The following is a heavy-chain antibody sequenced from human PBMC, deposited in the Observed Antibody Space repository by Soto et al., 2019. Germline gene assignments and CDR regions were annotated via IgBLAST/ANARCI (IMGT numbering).Heavy chain of an antibody. J-gene: IGHJ4*02. D-gene: IGHD6-13*01. CDR2: INPGGGTT. CDR3: AKDLYTSTYFINFDY. Sequence: GGSLRLSCAASGFTFSSYAMSWVRQAPGRGLEWVSAINPGGGTTYYVDSVKGRFTISRDNSKNTLYLQMNSLRAEDTAIYYCAKDLYTSTYFINFDYWGQGALVTVSS. V-gene: IGHV3-23*01. CDR1: GFTFSSYA.